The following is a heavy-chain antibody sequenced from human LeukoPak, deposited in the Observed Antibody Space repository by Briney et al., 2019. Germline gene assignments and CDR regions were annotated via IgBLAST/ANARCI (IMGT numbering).Heavy chain of an antibody. D-gene: IGHD3-16*01. Sequence: PGRSLRLSCAASGFTFDDYAMHWVRQAPGKGLEWVSGISWNSGSIGYADSVKGRFTISRDNAKNSLYLQMNSLRAEDMALYYCARDAGGRFDPWGQGTLVTVSS. J-gene: IGHJ5*02. V-gene: IGHV3-9*03. CDR2: ISWNSGSI. CDR1: GFTFDDYA. CDR3: ARDAGGRFDP.